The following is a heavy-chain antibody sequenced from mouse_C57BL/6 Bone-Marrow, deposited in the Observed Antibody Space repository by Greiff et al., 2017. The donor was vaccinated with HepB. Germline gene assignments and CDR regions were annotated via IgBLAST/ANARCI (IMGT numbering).Heavy chain of an antibody. V-gene: IGHV14-4*01. CDR2: IDPENGDT. Sequence: VQLKESGAELVRPGASVKLSCTASGFNFTDYYMHWVKQRPEQGLEWIGWIDPENGDTKYDSKFQGKATITADTSSNTAYLQLSSLTSEDTAVYYCTTRWDAMDYWGQGTSVTVSS. D-gene: IGHD2-3*01. CDR1: GFNFTDYY. J-gene: IGHJ4*01. CDR3: TTRWDAMDY.